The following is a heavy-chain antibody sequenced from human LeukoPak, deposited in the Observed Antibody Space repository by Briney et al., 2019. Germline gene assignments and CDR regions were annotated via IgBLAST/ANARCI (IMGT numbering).Heavy chain of an antibody. V-gene: IGHV1-69*13. CDR3: ARGGYGDYG. Sequence: APVKVSCKASGRTSSSYAISWVRQAPGQGLEWMGGIIPIFGTANYAQKFQGRVTITADESTSTAYMELSSLRSEDTAVYYCARGGYGDYGWGQGTLVTVSS. J-gene: IGHJ4*02. CDR1: GRTSSSYA. CDR2: IIPIFGTA. D-gene: IGHD4-17*01.